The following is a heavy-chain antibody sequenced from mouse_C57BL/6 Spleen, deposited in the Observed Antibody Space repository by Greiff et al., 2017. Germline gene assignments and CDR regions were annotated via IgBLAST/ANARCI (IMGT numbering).Heavy chain of an antibody. CDR2: INPNNGGT. J-gene: IGHJ3*01. D-gene: IGHD1-3*01. CDR3: ARDAEIAKWWFAY. CDR1: GYTFTDYN. Sequence: EVQLQESGPELVKPGASVKMSCKASGYTFTDYNMHWVKQSHGKSLEWIGYINPNNGGTSYNQKFKGKATLTVNKSSSTAYMELRSLTSEDSAVYHCARDAEIAKWWFAYGGQGTLGTVSA. V-gene: IGHV1-22*01.